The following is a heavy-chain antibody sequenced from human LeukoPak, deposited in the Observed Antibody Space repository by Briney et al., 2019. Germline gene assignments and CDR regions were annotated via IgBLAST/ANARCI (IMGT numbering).Heavy chain of an antibody. D-gene: IGHD3-10*01. CDR1: GYSFTSYW. CDR2: IYPGNSDT. J-gene: IGHJ5*02. CDR3: ARQDPPMVRENWFDP. Sequence: GESLKISCKGSGYSFTSYWIGWWRQMPAKSLEWMGIIYPGNSDTRYSPSFQGQVTISADKSISTAYLQWSSLKASDTAMYYCARQDPPMVRENWFDPWGQGTLVTVSS. V-gene: IGHV5-51*01.